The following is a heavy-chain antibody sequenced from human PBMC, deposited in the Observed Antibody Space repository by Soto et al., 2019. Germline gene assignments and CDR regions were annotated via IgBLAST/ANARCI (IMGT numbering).Heavy chain of an antibody. CDR2: INAGNGNT. J-gene: IGHJ5*02. CDR3: ARGDIVLIIGWFDP. CDR1: GYTFTSDA. D-gene: IGHD2-8*01. V-gene: IGHV1-3*01. Sequence: ASVKVSCKASGYTFTSDAMHWVRQAPGQRLEWMGWINAGNGNTKYSQKFQGRVTITRDTSASTAYMELSSLRSEDTAVYYCARGDIVLIIGWFDPWDQGTLVTVS.